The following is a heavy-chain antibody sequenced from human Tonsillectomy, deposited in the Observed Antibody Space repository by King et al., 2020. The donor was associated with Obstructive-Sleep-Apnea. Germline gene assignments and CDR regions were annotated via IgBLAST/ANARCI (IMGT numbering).Heavy chain of an antibody. J-gene: IGHJ4*02. V-gene: IGHV3-53*04. CDR3: ASSDYASGGYFEGFVY. CDR2: IYSGTST. Sequence: VQLVESGGGLVQPGGSLRLSCAASGFSVSNNYMSWVRQAPGKGLEWVSVIYSGTSTYYADSVKGRLTISRHNSKNTLYLQMTSLRAEETAVYYCASSDYASGGYFEGFVYWGLGTLVTVFS. D-gene: IGHD6-19*01. CDR1: GFSVSNNY.